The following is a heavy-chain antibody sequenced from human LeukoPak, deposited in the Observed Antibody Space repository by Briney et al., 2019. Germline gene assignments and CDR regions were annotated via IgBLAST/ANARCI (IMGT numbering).Heavy chain of an antibody. D-gene: IGHD2-15*01. V-gene: IGHV1-3*01. J-gene: IGHJ5*02. CDR3: ARDGGGCSGGSCYIWFDP. Sequence: ASVKVSCKASGYTFTSYAMHWVRQAPGHRLEWMGWINAGNGNTKYSQKFQGRVTITRDTSASTAYMELSSLRSEDTAVYYCARDGGGCSGGSCYIWFDPWGQGTLVTVSS. CDR1: GYTFTSYA. CDR2: INAGNGNT.